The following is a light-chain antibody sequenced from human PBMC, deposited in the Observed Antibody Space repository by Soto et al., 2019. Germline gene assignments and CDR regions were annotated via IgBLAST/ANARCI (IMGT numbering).Light chain of an antibody. CDR1: RSINSRY. J-gene: IGKJ2*01. V-gene: IGKV3-20*01. Sequence: EIVLTQSPGTLSLSAGERATLSCRASRSINSRYLAWYQQKPGQAPRLLIYGATSRATGIPDRFSGSGSGTDFTLTISRLEPEDFAVYHCHQYGYSPNTFGQGTKLEIK. CDR3: HQYGYSPNT. CDR2: GAT.